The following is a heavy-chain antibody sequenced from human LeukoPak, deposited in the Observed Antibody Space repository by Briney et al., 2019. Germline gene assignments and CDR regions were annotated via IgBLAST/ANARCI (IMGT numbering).Heavy chain of an antibody. D-gene: IGHD4-11*01. Sequence: GGSLRLSCSASGFTFSRFWMSWVRQAPGKGLEYVALIKQGGSEIYHMGSVKGRFTISSDDATNSLYLQMNSLRVEDTALYYCARDRESESDSEGDYWGQGTLVTVSS. CDR1: GFTFSRFW. CDR2: IKQGGSEI. CDR3: ARDRESESDSEGDY. V-gene: IGHV3-7*01. J-gene: IGHJ4*02.